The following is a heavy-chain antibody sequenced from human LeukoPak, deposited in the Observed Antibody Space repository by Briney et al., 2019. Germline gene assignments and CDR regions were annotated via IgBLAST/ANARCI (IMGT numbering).Heavy chain of an antibody. CDR2: IYYSGST. J-gene: IGHJ6*03. CDR3: AKLGKTENHYGSGRFSYYYYMDV. CDR1: GGSFSGCY. D-gene: IGHD3-10*01. V-gene: IGHV4-59*01. Sequence: PSETLSLTCAVYGGSFSGCYWSWIRQPPGKGLEWIGYIYYSGSTNYNPSLKSRVTISVDTSKNQFSLKLSSVTAADTAVYYCAKLGKTENHYGSGRFSYYYYMDVWGKGTTVTISS.